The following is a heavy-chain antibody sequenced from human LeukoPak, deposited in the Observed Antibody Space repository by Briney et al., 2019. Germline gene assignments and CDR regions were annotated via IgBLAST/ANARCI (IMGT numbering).Heavy chain of an antibody. CDR1: GGSISSGGYY. CDR2: IYYSGST. CDR3: ARARPRGNYYDSSRYSDLFDY. J-gene: IGHJ4*02. D-gene: IGHD3-22*01. Sequence: PSETLSLTCTVSGGSISSGGYYWSWIRQHPGKGLEWIGYIYYSGSTYYNPSLKSRVTISVDTSKNQFSLKLSSVTAADTAVYYCARARPRGNYYDSSRYSDLFDYWGQGTLVTVSS. V-gene: IGHV4-31*03.